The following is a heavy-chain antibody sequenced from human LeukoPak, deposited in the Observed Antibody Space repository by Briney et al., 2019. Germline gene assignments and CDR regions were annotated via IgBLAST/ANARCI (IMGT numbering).Heavy chain of an antibody. D-gene: IGHD4-17*01. CDR2: IYSGGAI. CDR3: ARDDGDNAYDY. Sequence: GGSLRLSCVASGFAVCSNYMSWVRQAPGKGLEWVSLIYSGGAIRYADSVKGRFTISRDNSKNTLYLQMNSLRAEDTAVYYCARDDGDNAYDYWGQGTLVTVSS. V-gene: IGHV3-53*01. J-gene: IGHJ4*02. CDR1: GFAVCSNY.